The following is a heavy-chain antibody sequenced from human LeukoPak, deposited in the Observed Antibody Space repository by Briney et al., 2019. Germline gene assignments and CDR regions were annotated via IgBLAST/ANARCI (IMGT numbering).Heavy chain of an antibody. CDR3: AKPTTVLTSYYFDY. J-gene: IGHJ4*02. D-gene: IGHD4-23*01. Sequence: GGSLRLSCAASGFTFSSYGMQWVRQAPGKGLEWVAIISYDGRDKFYEDSVKGRFTISRDNSKNTLYLQMNNLRAEDTAVYYCAKPTTVLTSYYFDYWGQGTLVTVSS. CDR2: ISYDGRDK. CDR1: GFTFSSYG. V-gene: IGHV3-30*18.